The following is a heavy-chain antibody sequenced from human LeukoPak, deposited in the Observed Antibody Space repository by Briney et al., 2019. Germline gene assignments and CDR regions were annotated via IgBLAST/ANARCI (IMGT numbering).Heavy chain of an antibody. J-gene: IGHJ4*02. V-gene: IGHV4-59*08. CDR3: ARLGYCSGGRCLNDY. Sequence: PSETLSLTCTVSVGAISGYYWNWIRQPPGKGLEWIGHIHYSGSINYNPSLKSRVTISVDTSKNQFSLKLSSVTAADTAVYYCARLGYCSGGRCLNDYWGQGTLVTVSS. D-gene: IGHD2-15*01. CDR2: IHYSGSI. CDR1: VGAISGYY.